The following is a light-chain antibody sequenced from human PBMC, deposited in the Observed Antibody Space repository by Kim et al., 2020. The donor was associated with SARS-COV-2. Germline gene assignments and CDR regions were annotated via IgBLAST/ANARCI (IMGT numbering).Light chain of an antibody. J-gene: IGLJ2*01. V-gene: IGLV3-19*01. CDR1: SLRTYY. CDR3: NSRDNNDNVL. CDR2: GKN. Sequence: VALGQTGRITCQGDSLRTYYPTWFQQKPGQAPIVVFYGKNNRPSGIPDRFSGSSSGNTASLTITATQAGDEADYYCNSRDNNDNVLFGGGTRLTVL.